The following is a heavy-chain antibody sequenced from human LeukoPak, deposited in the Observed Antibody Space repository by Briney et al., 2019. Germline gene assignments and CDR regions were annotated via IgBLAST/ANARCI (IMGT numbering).Heavy chain of an antibody. CDR2: INHSGST. CDR3: ARADYYDSSGYINPLFDY. Sequence: SETLSLTCTVSGGSISSYYWSCIRQPPGKGLEWIGEINHSGSTNYNPSLKSRVTISLDTSKNQFSLKLSSATAADTAVYYCARADYYDSSGYINPLFDYWGQGTLVTVSS. CDR1: GGSISSYY. J-gene: IGHJ4*02. V-gene: IGHV4-34*01. D-gene: IGHD3-22*01.